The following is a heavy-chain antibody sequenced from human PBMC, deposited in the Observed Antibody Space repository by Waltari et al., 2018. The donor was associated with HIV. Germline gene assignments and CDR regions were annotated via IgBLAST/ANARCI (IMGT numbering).Heavy chain of an antibody. CDR1: GYTCSNYY. CDR3: ARGYSAQNPKLGAGGY. D-gene: IGHD7-27*01. J-gene: IGHJ4*02. CDR2: INPRSGDT. V-gene: IGHV1-2*02. Sequence: QLVQSGAEVKKPGASVKVSCKASGYTCSNYYIHWVRQAPGQGLEWMGWINPRSGDTHYAHKFQGGVTITRDTSISTVYMELSRLTYDDTADYYCARGYSAQNPKLGAGGYWGQGTLVTVSS.